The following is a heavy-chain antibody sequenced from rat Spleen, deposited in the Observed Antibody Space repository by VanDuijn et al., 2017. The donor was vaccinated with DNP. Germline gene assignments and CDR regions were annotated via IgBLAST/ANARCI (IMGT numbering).Heavy chain of an antibody. CDR3: ASWGIRAYYFDS. CDR2: IRYDGGST. V-gene: IGHV5-22*01. Sequence: EVQLVESGGGLVQPGRSLKLSCAASGFTFSDYYMAWVRQAPTKGLEWVAYIRYDGGSTYYGDSVKGRFSISRDTAKNTLYLQMNSLKSEDTATYYCASWGIRAYYFDSWGQGVMVTVSS. CDR1: GFTFSDYY. D-gene: IGHD4-3*01. J-gene: IGHJ2*01.